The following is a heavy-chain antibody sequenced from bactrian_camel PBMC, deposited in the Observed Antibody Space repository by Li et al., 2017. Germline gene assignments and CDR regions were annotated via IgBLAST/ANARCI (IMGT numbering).Heavy chain of an antibody. D-gene: IGHD1*01. CDR2: ISADGLT. V-gene: IGHV3S53*01. CDR3: VRGTYDAFN. J-gene: IGHJ4*01. Sequence: VQLVESGGGSVQSGGALRLSCAASGYTYTISDMGWFRQVPGNEREGVAGISADGLTNYADSVKGRFTISRDNAKNTVSLQMNSLKSEDTALYYCVRGTYDAFNWGQGTQVTVS. CDR1: GYTYTISD.